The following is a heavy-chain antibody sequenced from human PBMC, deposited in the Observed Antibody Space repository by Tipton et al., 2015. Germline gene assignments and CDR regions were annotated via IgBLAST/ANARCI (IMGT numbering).Heavy chain of an antibody. Sequence: TLSLTCTVSSDSINKYYWSWIRQSPGKGLEWIGYISYSGSTHYNPSLKSRVTISVDTSKTQFSLKMSSVTAADTAVYFCARDLEHGMDVWGQGTTVTVS. CDR2: ISYSGST. CDR3: ARDLEHGMDV. V-gene: IGHV4-59*01. CDR1: SDSINKYY. J-gene: IGHJ6*02.